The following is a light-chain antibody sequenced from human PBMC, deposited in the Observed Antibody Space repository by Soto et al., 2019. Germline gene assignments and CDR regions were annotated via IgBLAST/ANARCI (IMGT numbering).Light chain of an antibody. J-gene: IGKJ1*01. CDR1: QSVSSN. CDR3: QQYNNWPPWT. CDR2: DAS. V-gene: IGKV3-11*01. Sequence: EIVLTQSPGTLSLSPGERATLSCRASQSVSSNLAWYQQKPGQAPRLLIYDASNRATGIPARFSGSGSGTDFTLTISSLEPEDFAVYYCQQYNNWPPWTFGQGTKVDIK.